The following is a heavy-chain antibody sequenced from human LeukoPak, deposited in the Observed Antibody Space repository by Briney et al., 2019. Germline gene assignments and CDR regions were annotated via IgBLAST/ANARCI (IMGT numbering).Heavy chain of an antibody. CDR3: TTDSPYSSSWFDYYYYYGMDV. V-gene: IGHV3-15*01. J-gene: IGHJ6*04. Sequence: GGSLRLSCAASGFTFSNAWMSWVRQAPGKGLEWVGRIKSKTDGGTTDYAAPVKGRFTISRDDSKNTLYLQMNSLKTEDTAVYHCTTDSPYSSSWFDYYYYYGMDVWGKGTTVTVSS. D-gene: IGHD6-13*01. CDR1: GFTFSNAW. CDR2: IKSKTDGGTT.